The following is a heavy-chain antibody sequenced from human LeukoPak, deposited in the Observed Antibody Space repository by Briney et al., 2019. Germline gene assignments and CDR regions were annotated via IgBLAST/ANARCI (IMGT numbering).Heavy chain of an antibody. D-gene: IGHD3-3*01. CDR3: ARWRVPYDFWSGYGENDP. V-gene: IGHV4-30-2*01. Sequence: PSETLSLTCTVSGGSISSGGYYWSWIRQPPGKGLEWIGYIYHSGSTYYNPSLKSRVTISVDRSKNQFSLKLSSVTAADTAVYYCARWRVPYDFWSGYGENDPWGQGTLVTVSS. CDR2: IYHSGST. J-gene: IGHJ5*02. CDR1: GGSISSGGYY.